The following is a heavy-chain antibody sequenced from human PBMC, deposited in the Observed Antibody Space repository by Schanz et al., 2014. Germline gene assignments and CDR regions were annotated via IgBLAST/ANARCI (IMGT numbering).Heavy chain of an antibody. Sequence: QVQLVESGGGVVQPGGSLRLSCAASGFTFSSYAMSWVRQAPGKGLEWVALVWSDGNTKYYVDSVKGRFTISRDNSMNTLHLQMDGLRVEDTAVYYCARGDPVAGLDYWGRGTLVTVSS. V-gene: IGHV3-33*01. J-gene: IGHJ4*02. CDR3: ARGDPVAGLDY. CDR1: GFTFSSYA. CDR2: VWSDGNTK.